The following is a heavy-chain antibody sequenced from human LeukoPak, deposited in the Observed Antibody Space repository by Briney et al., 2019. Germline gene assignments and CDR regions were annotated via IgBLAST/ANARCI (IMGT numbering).Heavy chain of an antibody. CDR2: ISSSSTI. V-gene: IGHV3-48*04. CDR1: GFTFSSYS. J-gene: IGHJ4*02. Sequence: GGSLRLSCAASGFTFSSYSMNWVRQAPGKGLEWVSYISSSSTIYYADSVKGRFTISRDNAKNSLYLQMNSLRAEDTAVYYCARKPLYDSSGYSFDYWGQGTLVTVSS. D-gene: IGHD3-22*01. CDR3: ARKPLYDSSGYSFDY.